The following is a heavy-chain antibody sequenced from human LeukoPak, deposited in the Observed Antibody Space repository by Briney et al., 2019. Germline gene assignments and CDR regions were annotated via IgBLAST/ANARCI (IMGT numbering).Heavy chain of an antibody. CDR1: GFSFSDLW. D-gene: IGHD2-2*01. CDR3: AKFPSTVPTNYFDY. V-gene: IGHV3-74*03. J-gene: IGHJ4*02. CDR2: INSDATII. Sequence: GGSLRLSCATSGFSFSDLWMNWVRQAPGKGLAWVARINSDATIITYADSVKGRFTISRDNSKNTLYLQMNSLRAEDTAIYYCAKFPSTVPTNYFDYWGQGTLVTVSS.